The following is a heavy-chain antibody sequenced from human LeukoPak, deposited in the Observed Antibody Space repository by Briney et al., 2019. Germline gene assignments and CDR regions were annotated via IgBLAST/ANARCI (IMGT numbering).Heavy chain of an antibody. Sequence: PSETLSLTCAVSGYSISSGYYWGWIRQPPGKGLEWIGSIYHSGSTYYNPSLKSRVTISVDTSKNQFSLKLRSVTAPVTAVYYFARHKGKAGVYCTNGVCYLYAFDIGGQGTMVTVSS. CDR2: IYHSGST. CDR3: ARHKGKAGVYCTNGVCYLYAFDI. D-gene: IGHD2-8*01. CDR1: GYSISSGYY. V-gene: IGHV4-38-2*01. J-gene: IGHJ3*02.